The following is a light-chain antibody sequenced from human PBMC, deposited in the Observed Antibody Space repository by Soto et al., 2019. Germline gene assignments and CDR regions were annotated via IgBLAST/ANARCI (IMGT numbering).Light chain of an antibody. Sequence: DIQMTEFPSTLSASVGDRVTITCRASQSISSWLAWYQQKPGKAPKLLIYDASSLESGVPSRFSGSGSGTEFTLTISSLQPDDFANYYCQQYNSYSRTFGQGIKVDIK. CDR3: QQYNSYSRT. CDR1: QSISSW. CDR2: DAS. V-gene: IGKV1-5*01. J-gene: IGKJ1*01.